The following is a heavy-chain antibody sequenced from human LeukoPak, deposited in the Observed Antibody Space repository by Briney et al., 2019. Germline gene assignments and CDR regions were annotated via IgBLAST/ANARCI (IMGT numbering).Heavy chain of an antibody. D-gene: IGHD3-9*01. Sequence: ASVKVSCKASGYTFTSYYMHWVRQAPGQGLEWMGIINPSGGSTSYAQKFQGRVTMTRDMSTSTVYMELSSLRSEDTAVYYCARDGILTGHFDYWGQGTLVTVSS. V-gene: IGHV1-46*01. J-gene: IGHJ4*02. CDR2: INPSGGST. CDR3: ARDGILTGHFDY. CDR1: GYTFTSYY.